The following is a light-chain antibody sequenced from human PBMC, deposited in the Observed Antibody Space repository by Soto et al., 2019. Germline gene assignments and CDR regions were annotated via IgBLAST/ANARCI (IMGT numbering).Light chain of an antibody. J-gene: IGLJ1*01. CDR2: ADN. V-gene: IGLV1-44*01. CDR1: SSNIGTNI. Sequence: QSVLTQPPSVSGTPGQRVTISCYGSSSNIGTNIVTWYQQFPGTAPKLPIYADNQRPSGVPERFSGSKSGTSASLVISGLQSEDEADYFCSVWDETLNGWRVFGTGTKVTVL. CDR3: SVWDETLNGWRV.